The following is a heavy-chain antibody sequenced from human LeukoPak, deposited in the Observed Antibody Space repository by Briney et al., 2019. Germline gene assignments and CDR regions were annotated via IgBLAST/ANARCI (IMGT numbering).Heavy chain of an antibody. J-gene: IGHJ1*01. Sequence: SETLSLTCIVSGYSISTGYYWGWIRQPPGKGLEWIGNIHHSGSTYYNPSLKSRVTISVDTSKNQLSLKLSSVTAADTAVYYCARVAAGIGFFRHWGQGTLVTVSS. D-gene: IGHD6-13*01. V-gene: IGHV4-38-2*02. CDR3: ARVAAGIGFFRH. CDR2: IHHSGST. CDR1: GYSISTGYY.